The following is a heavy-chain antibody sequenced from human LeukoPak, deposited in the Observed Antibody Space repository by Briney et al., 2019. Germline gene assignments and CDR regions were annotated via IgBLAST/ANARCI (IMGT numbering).Heavy chain of an antibody. CDR1: GFTFSSYW. J-gene: IGHJ4*02. CDR2: IKQDGSET. D-gene: IGHD3-10*01. Sequence: GGSLRLSCAASGFTFSSYWMSWVRQAPGKGLEWVASIKQDGSETYYVDSVKGRFTISRDNAKNSLYLQMNSLRAEDTAVYYCARVASVVRGVKDDDWGQGTLVTVSS. CDR3: ARVASVVRGVKDDD. V-gene: IGHV3-7*01.